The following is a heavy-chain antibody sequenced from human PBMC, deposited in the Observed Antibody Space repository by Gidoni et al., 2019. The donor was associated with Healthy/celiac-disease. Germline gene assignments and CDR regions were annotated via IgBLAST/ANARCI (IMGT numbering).Heavy chain of an antibody. J-gene: IGHJ4*02. CDR3: ARGDPRIVVVPRGAVDY. CDR2: IWYDGSNK. D-gene: IGHD3-22*01. V-gene: IGHV3-33*01. CDR1: GFTFSSYG. Sequence: QVQLVESGGGVVQPGRSRRLSCAASGFTFSSYGMHWVRQAPGNGLEWVAVIWYDGSNKYYADSVKGRFTISRDNSKNTLYLQMNSLRAEDTAEYYWARGDPRIVVVPRGAVDYWGQGTLVTVSS.